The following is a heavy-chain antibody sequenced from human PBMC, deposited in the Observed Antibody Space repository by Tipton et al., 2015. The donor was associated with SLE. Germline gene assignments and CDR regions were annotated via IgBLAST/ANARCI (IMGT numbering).Heavy chain of an antibody. J-gene: IGHJ6*02. Sequence: TLSLTCAVYGGSFSGYYWSWIRQPPGKGLELIGEINHSGSTNYNPSLKSRVTISVDTSENQFSLKLISVTAADTAVYYCARETNYEGGMDVWGQGTTVTVSS. V-gene: IGHV4-34*01. CDR3: ARETNYEGGMDV. CDR1: GGSFSGYY. D-gene: IGHD3-22*01. CDR2: INHSGST.